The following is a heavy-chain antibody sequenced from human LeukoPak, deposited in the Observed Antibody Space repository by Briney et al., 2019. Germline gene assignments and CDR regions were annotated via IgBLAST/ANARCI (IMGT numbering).Heavy chain of an antibody. CDR2: IYHSGST. Sequence: SETLSLTCAVSDYSISSGYYWGWIRQPPGKGLEWIGSIYHSGSTYYNPSLKSRVTISVDTPKNQFSLKLNSVTAADTAVYYCARDRKAVAGTDYWGQGTLVTVSS. V-gene: IGHV4-38-2*02. CDR1: DYSISSGYY. D-gene: IGHD6-19*01. CDR3: ARDRKAVAGTDY. J-gene: IGHJ4*02.